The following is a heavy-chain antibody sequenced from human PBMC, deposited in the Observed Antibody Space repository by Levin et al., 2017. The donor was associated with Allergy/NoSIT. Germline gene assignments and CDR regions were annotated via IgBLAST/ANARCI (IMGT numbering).Heavy chain of an antibody. D-gene: IGHD3/OR15-3a*01. CDR3: AKDPGHNLGTDYDDY. Sequence: ASVKVSCAASGFTVSSNYMSWVRQAPGKGLEWVSVIYSGGETYYADSVRGRFTISRDNSKNTVFLQMNSLRVEDTAVYHCAKDPGHNLGTDYDDYWGQGTLVTVSS. CDR1: GFTVSSNY. CDR2: IYSGGET. V-gene: IGHV3-66*02. J-gene: IGHJ4*02.